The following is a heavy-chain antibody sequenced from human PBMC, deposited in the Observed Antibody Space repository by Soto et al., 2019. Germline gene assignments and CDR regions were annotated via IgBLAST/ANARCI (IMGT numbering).Heavy chain of an antibody. CDR3: VRDSRTGCSSINCYMH. CDR2: IWHTGRP. D-gene: IGHD2-15*01. V-gene: IGHV4-4*02. J-gene: IGHJ4*02. Sequence: QLQLRESGPGLVQPSGTLSLTCDVSGDSLTNNHWWSWVRQAPGKGLEWIGEIWHTGRPNYNPSLKSRVAISIDKSKNQFSLKLSSVTAADTAVYYCVRDSRTGCSSINCYMHWGQVTLVTVSS. CDR1: GDSLTNNHW.